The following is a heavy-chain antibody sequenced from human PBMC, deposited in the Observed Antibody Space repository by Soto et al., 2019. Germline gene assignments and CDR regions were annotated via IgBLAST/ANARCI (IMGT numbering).Heavy chain of an antibody. CDR2: ITGTSAFL. CDR1: GFAFSDYA. D-gene: IGHD3-10*02. Sequence: GGSLSLSCAASGFAFSDYAMNWVRQAPGRGLEWLASITGTSAFLFYADSIKGRFTISRDNPKNFLFLQMDSLGPEDTAVYYCARDNLAVQGAFDHWGQGALVTVSS. J-gene: IGHJ4*02. V-gene: IGHV3-21*01. CDR3: ARDNLAVQGAFDH.